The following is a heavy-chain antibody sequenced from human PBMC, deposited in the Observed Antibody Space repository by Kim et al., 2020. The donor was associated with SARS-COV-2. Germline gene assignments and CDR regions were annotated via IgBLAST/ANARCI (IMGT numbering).Heavy chain of an antibody. CDR1: GGSFSGYY. V-gene: IGHV4-34*01. J-gene: IGHJ6*02. CDR2: INHSGST. D-gene: IGHD3-10*01. Sequence: SETLSLTCAVYGGSFSGYYWSWIRQPPGKGLEWIGEINHSGSTNYNPSLKSRVTISVDTSKNQFSLKLSSVTAADTAVYYCARGGNYGSYHGMDVWGQGTTVTVSS. CDR3: ARGGNYGSYHGMDV.